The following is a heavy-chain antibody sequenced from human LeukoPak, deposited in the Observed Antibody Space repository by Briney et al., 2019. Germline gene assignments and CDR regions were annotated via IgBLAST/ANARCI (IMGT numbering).Heavy chain of an antibody. Sequence: ASVKVSCKASGYTFTGYYMHWVRQAPGQGLEWMGWINPNSGGTNYAQKFQGRVTMTRDTSISTAYMELSRLRSDDTAAYYCARDGTSSGYVYYMDVWGKGTTVTVSS. J-gene: IGHJ6*03. V-gene: IGHV1-2*02. D-gene: IGHD3-22*01. CDR3: ARDGTSSGYVYYMDV. CDR2: INPNSGGT. CDR1: GYTFTGYY.